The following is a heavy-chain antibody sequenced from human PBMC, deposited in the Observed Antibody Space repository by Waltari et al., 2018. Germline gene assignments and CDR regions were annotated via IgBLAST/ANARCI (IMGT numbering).Heavy chain of an antibody. CDR1: GFTFSGSD. V-gene: IGHV3-73*02. D-gene: IGHD4-17*01. CDR3: TRLSDGDYFH. CDR2: IRSEANSYAT. J-gene: IGHJ4*02. Sequence: EVQLVESGGGLVQPGGSLKLSCAASGFTFSGSDMHWVRPASGKGLEWVGRIRSEANSYATAYAASVKGRFTISRDDSKNTAYLQMNSLKTEDTAVYYCTRLSDGDYFHWGQGTLVTVSS.